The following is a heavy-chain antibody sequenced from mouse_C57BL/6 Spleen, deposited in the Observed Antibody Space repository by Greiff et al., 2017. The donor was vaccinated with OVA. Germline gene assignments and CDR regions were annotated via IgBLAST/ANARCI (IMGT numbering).Heavy chain of an antibody. CDR3: ATYSNYVGYAMDY. CDR1: GFTFSDYG. V-gene: IGHV5-17*01. D-gene: IGHD2-5*01. CDR2: ISSGSSTI. J-gene: IGHJ4*01. Sequence: EVMLVESGGGLVKPGGSLKLSCAASGFTFSDYGMHWVRQAPEKGLEWVAYISSGSSTIYYAGTVKGRFTLSRDNAKNTLFLQMTCLRSEDTAMYYCATYSNYVGYAMDYWGQGTSVTVSS.